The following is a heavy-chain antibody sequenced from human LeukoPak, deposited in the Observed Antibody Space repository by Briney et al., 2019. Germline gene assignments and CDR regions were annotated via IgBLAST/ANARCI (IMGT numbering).Heavy chain of an antibody. D-gene: IGHD3-22*01. CDR3: ATEFYNSSAYYSVRGVFDI. CDR2: FDPEENET. J-gene: IGHJ3*02. Sequence: ASVKVSCKVSGYTLTELSMHWVRQAPGKGLEWMGGFDPEENETIYAQNVQGRVTMTEDTSTDTAYMELSSLRSEDTALYYCATEFYNSSAYYSVRGVFDIWGQGTMVTVSS. V-gene: IGHV1-24*01. CDR1: GYTLTELS.